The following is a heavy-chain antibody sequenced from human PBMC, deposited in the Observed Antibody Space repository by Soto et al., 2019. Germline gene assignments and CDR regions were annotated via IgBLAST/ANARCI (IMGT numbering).Heavy chain of an antibody. CDR1: GYTFTSYG. Sequence: QVQLVQSGAEVKKPGASVKVSCKASGYTFTSYGINWVRQAPGQGLEWIGWISAYSGNTNYAQKLQGRVTMTTDTSTSAAYMELRSLRSDDTAVYYCARVQRYGSGSYYNVHYYYYYMYVWGKGTTVTVSS. D-gene: IGHD3-10*01. V-gene: IGHV1-18*01. CDR2: ISAYSGNT. J-gene: IGHJ6*03. CDR3: ARVQRYGSGSYYNVHYYYYYMYV.